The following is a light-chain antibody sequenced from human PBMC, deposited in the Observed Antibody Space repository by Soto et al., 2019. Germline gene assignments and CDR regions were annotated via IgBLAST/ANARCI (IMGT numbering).Light chain of an antibody. J-gene: IGKJ2*01. Sequence: EIVLTQSPATLSLSPGERATLSCRASRSFASSYLAWYQHKPGQAPRLLIYAASSRATGIPDRFIGSGSGTDFTLTISRLEPDDSAVYYCHHYDSSPPYTFGQGTKQEIK. CDR2: AAS. CDR1: RSFASSY. CDR3: HHYDSSPPYT. V-gene: IGKV3-20*01.